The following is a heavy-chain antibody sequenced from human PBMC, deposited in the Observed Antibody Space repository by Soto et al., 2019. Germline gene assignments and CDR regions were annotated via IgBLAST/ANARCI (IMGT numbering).Heavy chain of an antibody. D-gene: IGHD2-2*01. V-gene: IGHV3-23*01. Sequence: EVQLLESGGGLVQPGGSLRLSCVVSGFTFGSYAMSWVRQAPEKGPEWVAILGGNGFTTYYADSVKGRFTISGDKSKSTLFLQMTSLRADDTGVYYCAKALRPSVNFFYYMDGWGRGTSVTVSS. CDR1: GFTFGSYA. CDR2: LGGNGFTT. CDR3: AKALRPSVNFFYYMDG. J-gene: IGHJ6*03.